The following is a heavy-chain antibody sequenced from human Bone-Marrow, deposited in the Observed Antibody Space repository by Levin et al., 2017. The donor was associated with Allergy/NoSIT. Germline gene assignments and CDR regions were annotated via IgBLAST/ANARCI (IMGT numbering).Heavy chain of an antibody. CDR2: LSHDGSVK. CDR3: AKDRGNDRTGWYSGIIDY. D-gene: IGHD6-19*01. V-gene: IGHV3-30*18. J-gene: IGHJ4*02. Sequence: GGSLRLSCAASGFTLSSYGIHWVRQAPGKGLEWVALLSHDGSVKVYADSVKGRFTLSRDNSKNTLYLQMSSMRVEDTAVYYCAKDRGNDRTGWYSGIIDYWGQGTLVTVSS. CDR1: GFTLSSYG.